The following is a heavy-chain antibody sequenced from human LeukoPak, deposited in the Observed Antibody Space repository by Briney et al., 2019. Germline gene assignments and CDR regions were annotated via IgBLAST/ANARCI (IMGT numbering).Heavy chain of an antibody. CDR3: AKDRYYYDSSGATTFDY. CDR2: ISWNSGSI. V-gene: IGHV3-9*01. Sequence: SLRLSCAASGFTFDDYAMHWVRQAPGKGLEWVSGISWNSGSIGYADSVKGRFTISRDNAKNSLYLQMNSLGAEDTALYYCAKDRYYYDSSGATTFDYWGQGTLVTVSS. CDR1: GFTFDDYA. J-gene: IGHJ4*02. D-gene: IGHD3-22*01.